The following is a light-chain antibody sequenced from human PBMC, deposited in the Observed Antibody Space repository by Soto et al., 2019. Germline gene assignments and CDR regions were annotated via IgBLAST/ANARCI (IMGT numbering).Light chain of an antibody. V-gene: IGLV2-14*01. CDR1: SSDVGGYNY. Sequence: QSALNQPASVSGSPGQSITISCTGTSSDVGGYNYVSWCQQHPGKAPKLMIYDVSNRPSGVSNRFSGSKSGNTASLTISGLQAEDEADYYCSSYTSSSTLVVFGTGTKLTVL. J-gene: IGLJ1*01. CDR2: DVS. CDR3: SSYTSSSTLVV.